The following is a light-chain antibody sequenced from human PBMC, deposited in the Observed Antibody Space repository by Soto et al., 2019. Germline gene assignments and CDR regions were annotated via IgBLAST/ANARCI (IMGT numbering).Light chain of an antibody. J-gene: IGKJ1*01. CDR1: EGISSY. CDR2: AAS. V-gene: IGKV1-9*01. Sequence: DIQLTQSPSFLSASVGDRVTITCRASEGISSYVAWYQQKPGKAPELLIYAASTLQSGVPSRFSGSGSGTEFTLTISSLQPEDFATYYCQQLNGSPPLTFGQGTKVEIK. CDR3: QQLNGSPPLT.